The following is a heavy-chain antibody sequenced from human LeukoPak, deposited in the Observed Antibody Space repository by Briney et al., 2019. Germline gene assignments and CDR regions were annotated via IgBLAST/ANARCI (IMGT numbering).Heavy chain of an antibody. J-gene: IGHJ6*02. CDR3: ARVSRGSYYYYYGMDV. CDR1: GYTFTSYG. CDR2: ISAYNGNT. V-gene: IGHV1-18*01. Sequence: ASVKVSCKASGYTFTSYGISWVRQAPGQGLEWMGWISAYNGNTNYAQKLQGRVTMTTDTSTSTAYMELSSLRSEDTAVYYCARVSRGSYYYYYGMDVWGQGTTVTVSS. D-gene: IGHD3-16*01.